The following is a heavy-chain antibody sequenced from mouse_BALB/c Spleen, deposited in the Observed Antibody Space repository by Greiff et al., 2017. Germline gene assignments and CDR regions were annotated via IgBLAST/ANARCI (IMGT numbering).Heavy chain of an antibody. J-gene: IGHJ3*01. V-gene: IGHV1S127*01. CDR3: ARDYGSSY. D-gene: IGHD1-1*01. CDR2: IDPSDSET. CDR1: GYSFTSYW. Sequence: QVQLQQSGPQLVRPGASVKISCKASGYSFTSYWMHWVKQRPGQGLEWIGMIDPSDSETRLNQKFKDKATLTVDKSSSTAYMQLSSPTSEDSAVYYCARDYGSSYWGQGTLVTVSA.